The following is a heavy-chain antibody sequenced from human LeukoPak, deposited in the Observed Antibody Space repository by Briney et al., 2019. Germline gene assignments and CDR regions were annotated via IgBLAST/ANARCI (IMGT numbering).Heavy chain of an antibody. CDR2: ISFDGSNK. CDR3: AREELGSSLGFDP. V-gene: IGHV3-30-3*01. CDR1: GFTFSSYT. D-gene: IGHD3-16*01. Sequence: PGRSLRLSCAASGFTFSSYTIHWVRQPPGKGLEWVAVISFDGSNKYYADSVKGRFTISRDNSKNTLYLQMNSLRAEDTAVYYCAREELGSSLGFDPWGQGTLVTVSP. J-gene: IGHJ5*02.